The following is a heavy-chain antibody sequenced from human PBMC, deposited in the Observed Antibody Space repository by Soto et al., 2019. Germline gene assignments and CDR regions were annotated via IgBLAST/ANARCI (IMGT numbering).Heavy chain of an antibody. Sequence: GGSLRLSCTASGFTFSSYSMNWVLQAPGKGLEWVSSISSSSSYIYYADSVKGRFTISRDNAKNSLYLQMNSLRAEDTAVYYCARDYYDRDPGYWGQGTLVTVSS. D-gene: IGHD3-22*01. V-gene: IGHV3-21*01. J-gene: IGHJ4*02. CDR3: ARDYYDRDPGY. CDR1: GFTFSSYS. CDR2: ISSSSSYI.